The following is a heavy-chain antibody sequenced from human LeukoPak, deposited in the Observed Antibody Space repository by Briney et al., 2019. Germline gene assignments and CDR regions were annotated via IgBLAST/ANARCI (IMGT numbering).Heavy chain of an antibody. CDR3: ARALYYYDSSGYYYYYYGMDV. Sequence: SETLSLTCTVSGDSISSYYWSWIRQPPGKGLEWIGYIYYSGSTNYNPSLKSRVTISVDTSKNQFSLKLSSVTAADTAVYYCARALYYYDSSGYYYYYYGMDVWGQGTTVTVSS. D-gene: IGHD3-22*01. J-gene: IGHJ6*02. CDR1: GDSISSYY. CDR2: IYYSGST. V-gene: IGHV4-59*01.